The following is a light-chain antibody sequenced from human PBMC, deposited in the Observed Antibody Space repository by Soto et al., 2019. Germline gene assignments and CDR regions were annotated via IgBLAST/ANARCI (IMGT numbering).Light chain of an antibody. V-gene: IGLV1-44*01. CDR3: DSYAGNNNFVV. CDR2: SFN. Sequence: QSVLTQPPSASGTPGQRVTISCSGSNSNIDSNTVNWYQQLPGTAPKLLISSFNQRPSGVPDRFSGSKSGNTASLTVSGLQAEDEADYYCDSYAGNNNFVVFGGGTKLTVL. J-gene: IGLJ2*01. CDR1: NSNIDSNT.